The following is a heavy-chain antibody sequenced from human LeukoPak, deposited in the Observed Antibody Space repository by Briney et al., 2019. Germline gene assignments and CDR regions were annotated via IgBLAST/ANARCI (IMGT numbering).Heavy chain of an antibody. CDR2: ISSSGSTI. V-gene: IGHV3-48*04. D-gene: IGHD2-2*01. CDR3: ASSVVVPAAAPDY. Sequence: PGGSLRLSCAASGFTFSSYAMSWVRQAPGKGLEWVSYISSSGSTIYYADSVKGRFTISRDNAKNSLYLQMNSLRAEDTAVYYCASSVVVPAAAPDYWGQGTLVTVSS. J-gene: IGHJ4*02. CDR1: GFTFSSYA.